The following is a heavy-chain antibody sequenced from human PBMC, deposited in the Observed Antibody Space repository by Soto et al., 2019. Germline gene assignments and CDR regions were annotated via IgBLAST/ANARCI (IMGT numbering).Heavy chain of an antibody. J-gene: IGHJ2*01. CDR1: GGTFSNYA. Sequence: QVQLVQSGAEVKKPGSSVKVSCKASGGTFSNYAISWVRQAPGQGLEWMGGITPLFGTANYAQNFQGRVTITXXEXTXXAYMESRSLKSEDTGVYYCAETLGLAVAGPGRFDLWGRGTLITVSS. CDR2: ITPLFGTA. CDR3: AETLGLAVAGPGRFDL. D-gene: IGHD6-19*01. V-gene: IGHV1-69*05.